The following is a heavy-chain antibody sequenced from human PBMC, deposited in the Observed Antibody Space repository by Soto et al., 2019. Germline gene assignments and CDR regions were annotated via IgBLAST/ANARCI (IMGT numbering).Heavy chain of an antibody. CDR2: ISHTGST. D-gene: IGHD3-10*01. V-gene: IGHV4-30-2*01. CDR3: ARGGGFLGY. CDR1: GGSISSGGYS. Sequence: QLQQQESGSGLVKPSQTLSLTCAVSGGSISSGGYSWSWIRQPPGKGLEWIGYISHTGSTYYNPSLKSRVTISVDRSKNQFSLKLSSVTAADTAVYYCARGGGFLGYWGQGTLVTVSS. J-gene: IGHJ4*02.